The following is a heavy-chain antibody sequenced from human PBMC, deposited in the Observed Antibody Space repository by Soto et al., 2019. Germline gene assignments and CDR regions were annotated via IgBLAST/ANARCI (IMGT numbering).Heavy chain of an antibody. CDR2: ISGSGGST. J-gene: IGHJ6*02. CDR1: GFTFSSYA. Sequence: EVQLLESGGGLVQPGGSLSLSCAASGFTFSSYAMSWVRQAPGKGLEWVSAISGSGGSTYYADSVKGRFTISRDNSKNTLYLQMNSLRAEDTAVYYCAKALRGGSSDWYYYYGMDVWGQGTTVTVSS. V-gene: IGHV3-23*01. CDR3: AKALRGGSSDWYYYYGMDV. D-gene: IGHD6-6*01.